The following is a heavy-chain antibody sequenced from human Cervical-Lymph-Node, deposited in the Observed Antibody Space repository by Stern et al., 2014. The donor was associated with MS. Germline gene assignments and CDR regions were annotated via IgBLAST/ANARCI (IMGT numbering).Heavy chain of an antibody. CDR2: IYPGDSET. CDR1: GYNFNNYW. D-gene: IGHD3-16*01. Sequence: EVQLVESGAEVKKAGESLKISCQSFGYNFNNYWIGWVREKPGRGLEWMGFIYPGDSETRYSQSFQGQVTLSVDKSLSTAYLQWNSLRASDTAFYFCARQAGYASGRHVPSYGADFWGQGTLVTVSS. CDR3: ARQAGYASGRHVPSYGADF. V-gene: IGHV5-51*01. J-gene: IGHJ4*02.